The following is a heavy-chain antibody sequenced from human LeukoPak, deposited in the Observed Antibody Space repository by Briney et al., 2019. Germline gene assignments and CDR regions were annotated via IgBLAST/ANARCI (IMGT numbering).Heavy chain of an antibody. CDR1: GGSISSYC. J-gene: IGHJ3*02. CDR3: ASAYYDFWSGYYNEGDAFDI. V-gene: IGHV4-4*07. D-gene: IGHD3-3*01. Sequence: SETLSLTCTVSGGSISSYCWSWIRQPAGKGLEWIGRIYTSGSTNYNPSPKSRVTMSVDTSKNQFSLKLSSVTAADTAVYYCASAYYDFWSGYYNEGDAFDIWGQGTMVTVSS. CDR2: IYTSGST.